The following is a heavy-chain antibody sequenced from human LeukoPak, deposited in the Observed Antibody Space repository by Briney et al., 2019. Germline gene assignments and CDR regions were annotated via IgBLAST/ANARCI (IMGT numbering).Heavy chain of an antibody. V-gene: IGHV1-18*01. CDR3: ARLEKYGDWNWFDP. Sequence: ASVKVSCQPSGYNFKTHAVSWVRQVPGQGLGWMGWISGYNGDTAFAQKFQGRVTMTKDTSTTTAYMELRSLTSDDTAVYYCARLEKYGDWNWFDPWGQGTLVTVSS. CDR2: ISGYNGDT. CDR1: GYNFKTHA. J-gene: IGHJ5*02. D-gene: IGHD4-17*01.